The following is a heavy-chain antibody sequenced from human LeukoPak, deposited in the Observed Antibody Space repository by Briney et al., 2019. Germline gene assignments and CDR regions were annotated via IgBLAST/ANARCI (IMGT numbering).Heavy chain of an antibody. CDR2: IYTSGST. J-gene: IGHJ5*02. D-gene: IGHD3-16*01. CDR3: ARTGFSGGAPLNGWFDP. CDR1: GGSISSYY. Sequence: SETLSLTCTVSGGSISSYYWSWIRQPAGKGLERIGRIYTSGSTNYNPSLKSRVTMSVDTSKNQFSLKLSSVTAADTAVYYCARTGFSGGAPLNGWFDPWGQGTLVTVSS. V-gene: IGHV4-4*07.